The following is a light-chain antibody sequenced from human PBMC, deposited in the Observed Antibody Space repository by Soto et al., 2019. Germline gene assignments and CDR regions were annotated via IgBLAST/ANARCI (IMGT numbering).Light chain of an antibody. J-gene: IGKJ1*01. Sequence: DIQMTQSPSSLSASVEDRVIITCQASQSISNHLNWYQQKPGKAPKLLIYTASTLPSGVPSRFSGSRPGTNFTLTINSLQPEDFTTYYCQQSYKTPQTFGQGTKVDIK. CDR3: QQSYKTPQT. CDR2: TAS. V-gene: IGKV1-39*01. CDR1: QSISNH.